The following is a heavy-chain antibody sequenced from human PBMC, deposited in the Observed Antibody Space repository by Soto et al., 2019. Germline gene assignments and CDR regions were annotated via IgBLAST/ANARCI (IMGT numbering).Heavy chain of an antibody. J-gene: IGHJ4*02. CDR2: ISGSGIST. D-gene: IGHD6-19*01. CDR3: AKERSSGWSFDY. CDR1: GFTFRSYA. V-gene: IGHV3-23*01. Sequence: GGSLRLSCAASGFTFRSYAMSWVRQAPGKGLEWVSGISGSGISTHYADSVKGRFTVSRDNSKNTLYLQMNSLRAEDTAVFYCAKERSSGWSFDYWGPGTLVTVSS.